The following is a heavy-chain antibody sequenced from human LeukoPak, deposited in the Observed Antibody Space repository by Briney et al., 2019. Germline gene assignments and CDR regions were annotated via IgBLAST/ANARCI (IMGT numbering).Heavy chain of an antibody. CDR3: ARTSRSGYYTFDY. CDR2: IYYSGST. Sequence: PSETLSLTCTVSGGSISSYYWSWIRQPPGKGLEWIGYIYYSGSTNYNPSLKSRVTMSVDTSKNQFSLKLSSVTAADTAVYYCARTSRSGYYTFDYWGQGTLVTVSS. D-gene: IGHD3-3*01. CDR1: GGSISSYY. J-gene: IGHJ4*02. V-gene: IGHV4-59*12.